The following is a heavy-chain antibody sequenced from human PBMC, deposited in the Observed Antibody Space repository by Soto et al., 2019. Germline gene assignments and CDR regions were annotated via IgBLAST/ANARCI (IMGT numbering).Heavy chain of an antibody. V-gene: IGHV1-58*01. CDR2: IVVGSGNT. Sequence: QMQLVQSGPEVKKPGTSVKASCKASGFTFTSSAVQWVRQARGQRFEWIGWIVVGSGNTNYAQKFQERVTITRDMSTSTAYMELSSLRSEDTAVYYCAALEYDFWSGYPSGMDVWGQGTTVTVSS. CDR3: AALEYDFWSGYPSGMDV. J-gene: IGHJ6*02. CDR1: GFTFTSSA. D-gene: IGHD3-3*01.